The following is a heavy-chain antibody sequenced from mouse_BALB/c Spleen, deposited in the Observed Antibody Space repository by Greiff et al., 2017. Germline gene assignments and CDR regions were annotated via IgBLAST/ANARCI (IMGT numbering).Heavy chain of an antibody. CDR2: IDPANGNT. CDR1: GFNIKDSY. Sequence: VQLQQSGAELVKPGASVKLSCTASGFNIKDSYMHWVKQRPEQGLEWIGRIDPANGNTKYDPKFQGKATITADTSSNTAYLQLSSLTSEDTAVYYSARSSGNDYDGIDYWGQGTLVTVS. V-gene: IGHV14-3*02. J-gene: IGHJ4*01. CDR3: ARSSGNDYDGIDY.